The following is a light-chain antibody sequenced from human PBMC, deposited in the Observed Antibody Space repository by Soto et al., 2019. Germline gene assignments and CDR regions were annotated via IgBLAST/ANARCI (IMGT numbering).Light chain of an antibody. V-gene: IGLV2-14*01. CDR1: SSDVGAYNY. CDR2: DVS. J-gene: IGLJ3*02. Sequence: QSALTQPASVSGSPGQSITISCTGTSSDVGAYNYVSWYQQHPGKSPKLMIYDVSNRPSGVSNRFSGSKSGNTASLTISGLQAEYEADYYCSSYTSSNTLVFGGGTKLTVL. CDR3: SSYTSSNTLV.